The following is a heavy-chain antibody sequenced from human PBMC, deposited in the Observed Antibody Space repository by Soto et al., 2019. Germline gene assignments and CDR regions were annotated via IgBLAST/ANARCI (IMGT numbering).Heavy chain of an antibody. J-gene: IGHJ4*02. CDR3: AFYDFSSGTCSGY. CDR1: GGSITRGGSY. V-gene: IGHV4-31*09. Sequence: SETLSLTCTVSGGSITRGGSYWSWVRQHPGQGLEYIGYIFSSGATYYNPCLTSRVAMSMDKSKNQLFLNMNSVTAADTAVYYCAFYDFSSGTCSGYWSQGTLVTVSS. CDR2: IFSSGAT. D-gene: IGHD3-3*01.